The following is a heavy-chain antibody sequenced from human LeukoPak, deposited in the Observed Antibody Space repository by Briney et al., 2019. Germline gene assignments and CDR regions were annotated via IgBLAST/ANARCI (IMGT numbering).Heavy chain of an antibody. V-gene: IGHV4-59*04. CDR3: DGSGSYYSF. J-gene: IGHJ4*02. Sequence: SETLSLTCTVSGGSISSYYWSWIRQPPGKGLEWIGYIYYSGSTYYNPSLKSRVTISVDTSKNQFSLKLSSVTAADTAVYYCDGSGSYYSFWGQGTLVTVSS. CDR2: IYYSGST. CDR1: GGSISSYY. D-gene: IGHD3-10*01.